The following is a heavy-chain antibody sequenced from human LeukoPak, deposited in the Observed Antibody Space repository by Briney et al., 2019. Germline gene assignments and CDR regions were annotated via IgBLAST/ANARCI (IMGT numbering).Heavy chain of an antibody. CDR2: IYPGDSDT. CDR3: ARAMQQLEPDNWFDP. Sequence: GESLKISCKGSGYSFTSYWIGWVRQMPGKGLEWMGIIYPGDSDTRYSPSFQGQVTISADKSISTAYLQWSSLKASDTAMYYCARAMQQLEPDNWFDPWGQGTLVTVSS. V-gene: IGHV5-51*01. CDR1: GYSFTSYW. D-gene: IGHD6-13*01. J-gene: IGHJ5*02.